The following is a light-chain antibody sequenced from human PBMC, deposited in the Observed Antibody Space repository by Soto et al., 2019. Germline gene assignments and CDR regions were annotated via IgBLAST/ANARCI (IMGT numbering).Light chain of an antibody. Sequence: EIVLTQSPGTLSLSPGERATLSCRASQSVRSNYLAWYQRKPGQAPRLLIYGASSRAIDIPIRFSGSGSGTDFTFTITILEPEDFAVYYCQQDGSSPPTFGQGTKVEI. CDR3: QQDGSSPPT. CDR2: GAS. V-gene: IGKV3-20*01. CDR1: QSVRSNY. J-gene: IGKJ1*01.